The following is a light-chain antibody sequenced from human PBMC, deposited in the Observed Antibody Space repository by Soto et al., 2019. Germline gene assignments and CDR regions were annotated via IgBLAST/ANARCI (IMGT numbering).Light chain of an antibody. V-gene: IGLV1-40*01. CDR1: SSNIGAGYD. CDR2: GYS. CDR3: QSYDSSLSVV. Sequence: QSVLTQPPSVSGAPGQRVTISCTGSSSNIGAGYDVHWYQQLPGTAPQLLIYGYSKRPSGVPDRFSGSKSGTSASLAITGLQAEDEADYYCQSYDSSLSVVFGGGTKVTVL. J-gene: IGLJ2*01.